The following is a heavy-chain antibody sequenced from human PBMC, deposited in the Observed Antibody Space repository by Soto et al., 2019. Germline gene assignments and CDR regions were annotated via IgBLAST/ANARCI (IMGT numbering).Heavy chain of an antibody. CDR1: GFTVSSSY. J-gene: IGHJ4*02. CDR3: ATDLRSGWDDYIDF. CDR2: IYSGGST. Sequence: EVQLVESGGGLIQPGGSLRLSCAASGFTVSSSYMSWVRQAPGKGLEWVSVIYSGGSTYYADSVKGRFTISRDNSKNTLDLQMNSLRAEDTAVYYCATDLRSGWDDYIDFWGQGTLVTVSS. V-gene: IGHV3-53*01. D-gene: IGHD6-19*01.